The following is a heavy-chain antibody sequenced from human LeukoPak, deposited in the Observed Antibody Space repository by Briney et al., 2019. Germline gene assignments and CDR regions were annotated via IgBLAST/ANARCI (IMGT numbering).Heavy chain of an antibody. CDR3: VKDGYEILTGYYTGLDY. CDR2: LWYDGSHQ. V-gene: IGHV3-33*06. CDR1: GFTFSSYG. J-gene: IGHJ4*02. Sequence: GGALRLSCAAPGFTFSSYGMPWVRQAPGEVVGWVAVLWYDGSHQDYGDSVMVRFIISRDNSPNSLCLHMSRLRAEDTGMYDCVKDGYEILTGYYTGLDYWGQGTLVTVSS. D-gene: IGHD3-9*01.